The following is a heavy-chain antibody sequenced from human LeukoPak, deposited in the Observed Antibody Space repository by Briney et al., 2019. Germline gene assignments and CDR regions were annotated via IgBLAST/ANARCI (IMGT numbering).Heavy chain of an antibody. CDR1: GDSISRSTYY. CDR2: VYYGRSP. Sequence: SETLSLTCTVSGDSISRSTYYWAWIRQPPGKGLEWIGSVYYGRSPYYNPSLESRATISVDTSKNHFSLKMSSVTAADTAVYYCARSSGTGTFSYWGQGTLVTVSS. D-gene: IGHD6-25*01. J-gene: IGHJ4*02. V-gene: IGHV4-39*02. CDR3: ARSSGTGTFSY.